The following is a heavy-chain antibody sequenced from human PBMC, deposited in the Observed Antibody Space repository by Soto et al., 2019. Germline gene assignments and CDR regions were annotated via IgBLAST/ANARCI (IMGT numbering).Heavy chain of an antibody. CDR1: GFGFSSYA. D-gene: IGHD3-10*01. J-gene: IGHJ4*02. Sequence: EVQLLESGGGLVQPGGSLRLSCAASGFGFSSYAMSWVRQAPGKGLEWVSTISGSGGNTYYADSVKRRFTISRDNSKNTLYLQMNSLRAEDTAIYNSAKDPRVHYYRSGSSSYWGQGTLVSVSS. CDR2: ISGSGGNT. V-gene: IGHV3-23*01. CDR3: AKDPRVHYYRSGSSSY.